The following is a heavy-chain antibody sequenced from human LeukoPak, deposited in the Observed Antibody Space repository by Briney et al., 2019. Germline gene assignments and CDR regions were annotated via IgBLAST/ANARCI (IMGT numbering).Heavy chain of an antibody. D-gene: IGHD6-19*01. V-gene: IGHV3-9*01. CDR2: ISWNSGYI. Sequence: GGSLRLSCAASGFTFDDYGMHWVRQPPGKGLEWVSGISWNSGYIGYADSVKGRFTISRDNAKNYLYLQMDILKPEDTAFYYCAKVDGYNSGWYDSWGQGTLVTVSS. J-gene: IGHJ5*01. CDR1: GFTFDDYG. CDR3: AKVDGYNSGWYDS.